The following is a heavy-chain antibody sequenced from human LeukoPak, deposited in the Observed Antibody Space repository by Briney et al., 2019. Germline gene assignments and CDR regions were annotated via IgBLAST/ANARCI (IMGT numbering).Heavy chain of an antibody. Sequence: PSETLSLTCAVSGGSISSYYWSWIRQPPGKGLEWIGCIYYSGSTNYNPSLKSRVTISVDTSKNQFSLKLSSVTAADTAVYYCARDQRYSSGWLEFDPWGQGTLVTVSS. D-gene: IGHD6-19*01. CDR1: GGSISSYY. J-gene: IGHJ5*02. V-gene: IGHV4-59*01. CDR2: IYYSGST. CDR3: ARDQRYSSGWLEFDP.